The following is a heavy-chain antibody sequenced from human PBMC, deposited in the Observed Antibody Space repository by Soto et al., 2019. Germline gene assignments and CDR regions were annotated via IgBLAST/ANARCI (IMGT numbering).Heavy chain of an antibody. J-gene: IGHJ6*03. CDR3: ARHATTGTTGYYYYMDV. D-gene: IGHD1-1*01. CDR2: IYYSGST. CDR1: GGSISSYY. Sequence: SETLSLTCTVSGGSISSYYWSWIRQPPGKGLEWIGYIYYSGSTNYNPSLKSRVTISVDTSKNQFSLKLSSVTAADTAVYYCARHATTGTTGYYYYMDVWAKGPRSPSP. V-gene: IGHV4-59*08.